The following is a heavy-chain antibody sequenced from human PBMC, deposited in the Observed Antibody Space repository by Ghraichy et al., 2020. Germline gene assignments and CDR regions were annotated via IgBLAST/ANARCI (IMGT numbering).Heavy chain of an antibody. CDR3: AGTYDYYDSSGYPYTYFFDY. J-gene: IGHJ4*02. Sequence: SQTLSLTCTVSGASISSTSYYWAWIRQPPGKGLEWIGSIYYSWSTYYNPSLKSRVTISEDTSKNQFSLKLSSVTAADTAVYFCAGTYDYYDSSGYPYTYFFDYWDQGTLVTVSS. CDR2: IYYSWST. D-gene: IGHD3-22*01. CDR1: GASISSTSYY. V-gene: IGHV4-39*01.